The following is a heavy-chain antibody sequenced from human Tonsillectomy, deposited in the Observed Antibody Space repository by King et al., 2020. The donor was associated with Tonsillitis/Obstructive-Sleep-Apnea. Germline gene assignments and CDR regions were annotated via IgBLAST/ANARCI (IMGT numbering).Heavy chain of an antibody. Sequence: VKLQQWGAGLLKPSETLSLTCAVYGGSFSDYYWSWIRQPPGKGLEWIGEINHSGSTNYNPSLKSRVTISVDTSKNQFSLKLNSVTAADTAVYYCAREGKEGYYDFWSAYFDYWGQGTLVTVSS. CDR3: AREGKEGYYDFWSAYFDY. CDR2: INHSGST. D-gene: IGHD3-3*01. V-gene: IGHV4-34*01. J-gene: IGHJ4*02. CDR1: GGSFSDYY.